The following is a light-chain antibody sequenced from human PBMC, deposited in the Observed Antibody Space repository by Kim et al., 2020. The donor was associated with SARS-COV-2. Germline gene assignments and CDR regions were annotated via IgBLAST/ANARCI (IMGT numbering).Light chain of an antibody. CDR3: ASWDDSLNGWV. CDR2: SNN. J-gene: IGLJ3*02. V-gene: IGLV1-44*01. CDR1: SYNVGHNT. Sequence: GQRITSCCGGSSYNVGHNTVLWYQHLPGTAPKLLIYSNNKRPSGVPDRVSGSKSGTSVSLAISGLQSEDEADYYCASWDDSLNGWVFGGGTQLTVL.